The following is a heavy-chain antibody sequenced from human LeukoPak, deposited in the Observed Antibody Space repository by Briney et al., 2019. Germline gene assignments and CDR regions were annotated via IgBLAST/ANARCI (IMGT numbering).Heavy chain of an antibody. Sequence: SETLSLTCTVSGGSIGTYYWSWIRQPPGKGLEWIGYIYYSGSTNYNPSLKSRVTISVDTSKNQFSLKLSSVTAADTAVYYCARHLKADAFDIWGQGTMVTVSS. CDR2: IYYSGST. CDR3: ARHLKADAFDI. J-gene: IGHJ3*02. V-gene: IGHV4-59*08. CDR1: GGSIGTYY.